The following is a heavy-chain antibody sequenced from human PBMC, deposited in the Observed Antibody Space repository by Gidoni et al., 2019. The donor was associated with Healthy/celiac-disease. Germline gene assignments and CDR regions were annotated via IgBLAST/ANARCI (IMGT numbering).Heavy chain of an antibody. J-gene: IGHJ6*02. CDR3: ATPSPIAARPYYYYGMDV. D-gene: IGHD6-6*01. CDR1: GYTITELS. V-gene: IGHV1-24*01. CDR2: FDPEDGET. Sequence: QVQLVQSGAEVKKPGASVKVSCKVSGYTITELSMHWVRQAPGKGLEWMGGFDPEDGETIYAQKFQGRVTMTEDTSTDTAYMELSSLRSEDTAVYYCATPSPIAARPYYYYGMDVWGQGTTVTVSS.